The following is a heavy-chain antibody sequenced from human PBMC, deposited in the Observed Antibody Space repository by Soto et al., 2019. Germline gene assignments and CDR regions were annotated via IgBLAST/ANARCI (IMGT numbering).Heavy chain of an antibody. J-gene: IGHJ6*02. V-gene: IGHV4-4*02. CDR1: GGSISSSNL. D-gene: IGHD6-19*01. CDR3: ARTRIAVAYYPYGMDV. CDR2: IYHSGST. Sequence: SETLCLTCAVSGGSISSSNLWSWVRQPPGKGLEWIGEIYHSGSTNYNPSLKSRVTISVDKSKNQFSLKLSSVTAADTAVYYCARTRIAVAYYPYGMDVWGQGTTVTVSS.